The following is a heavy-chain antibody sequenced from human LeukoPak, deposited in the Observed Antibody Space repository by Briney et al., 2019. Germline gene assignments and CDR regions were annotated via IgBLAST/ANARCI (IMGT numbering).Heavy chain of an antibody. Sequence: GGSLRLSCAASGFTFSSYEMNWVRQAPGKGLEWLSYIKNDGSKIYYTDSVKGRFTISRDNAKNSLFLQMNSLRAEDTAVYYCVRGSLSDRGDYWGQGALVTVSS. CDR2: IKNDGSKI. CDR3: VRGSLSDRGDY. CDR1: GFTFSSYE. V-gene: IGHV3-48*03. D-gene: IGHD3-16*01. J-gene: IGHJ4*02.